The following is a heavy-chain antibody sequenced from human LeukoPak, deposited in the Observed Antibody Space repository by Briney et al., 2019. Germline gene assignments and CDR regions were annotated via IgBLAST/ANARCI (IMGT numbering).Heavy chain of an antibody. CDR1: GYTFTSYH. Sequence: ASVKVSCKASGYTFTSYHIHWVRQAPGQGLEWMGWINPNSGGTNYAQKFQGRVTMTRDTSISTAYMELSRLRSDDTAVYYCAAYSSGWQGDAFDIWGQGTMVTVSS. CDR2: INPNSGGT. J-gene: IGHJ3*02. V-gene: IGHV1-2*02. CDR3: AAYSSGWQGDAFDI. D-gene: IGHD6-19*01.